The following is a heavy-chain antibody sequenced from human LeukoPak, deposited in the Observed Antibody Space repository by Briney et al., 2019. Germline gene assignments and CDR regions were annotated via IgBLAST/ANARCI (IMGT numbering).Heavy chain of an antibody. CDR3: ARAKRWIGSGWHFDN. J-gene: IGHJ4*02. V-gene: IGHV3-23*01. CDR2: ISGSGGST. D-gene: IGHD6-25*01. Sequence: QAGGSLRLSCAASGFTFSSYGMSWVRQAPGKGLEWVSAISGSGGSTYYADSVKGRFTISRDNSKNTLYLQMNSLRPEDTAVYYCARAKRWIGSGWHFDNWGQGTLVTVSS. CDR1: GFTFSSYG.